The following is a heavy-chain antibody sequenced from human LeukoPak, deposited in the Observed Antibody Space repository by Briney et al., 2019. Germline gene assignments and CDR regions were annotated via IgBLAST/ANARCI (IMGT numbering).Heavy chain of an antibody. D-gene: IGHD5-24*01. Sequence: GGSLRLSCAASGFTFRIHGMNWVRQAPGKGPEWVSYIAHDSTTIYYADSVRGRFTMSRDNARNSLFLQMNGLRPEDTAMYYCARATRNGYDYWGPGTLVTVSS. CDR3: ARATRNGYDY. CDR1: GFTFRIHG. CDR2: IAHDSTTI. J-gene: IGHJ4*02. V-gene: IGHV3-48*04.